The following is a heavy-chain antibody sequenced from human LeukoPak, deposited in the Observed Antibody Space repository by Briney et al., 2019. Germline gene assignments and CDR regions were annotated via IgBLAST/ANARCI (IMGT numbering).Heavy chain of an antibody. Sequence: SGGSLRLSCAASGFTVSSNEMSWVRQAPGKGLEWVSAISGSGGSTYYADSVKGRFTISRDNSKNTLYLQMNSLRAEDTAVYYCARAGDLDYWGQGTLVTVSS. D-gene: IGHD5-24*01. J-gene: IGHJ4*02. V-gene: IGHV3-23*01. CDR3: ARAGDLDY. CDR1: GFTVSSNE. CDR2: ISGSGGST.